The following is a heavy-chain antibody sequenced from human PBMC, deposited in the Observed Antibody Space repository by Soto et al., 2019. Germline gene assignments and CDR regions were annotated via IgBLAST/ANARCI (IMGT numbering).Heavy chain of an antibody. J-gene: IGHJ4*02. V-gene: IGHV4-4*02. CDR2: IYHSGST. D-gene: IGHD2-15*01. CDR1: GGSISSSNW. CDR3: PRVLGYCSGRICYADY. Sequence: PSETLSLTCAVSGGSISSSNWWSWVRQPPGKGLEWIGEIYHSGSTNYNPSLKSRVTISVDKSKNQFPLKLSSVTAADTAVYYFPRVLGYCSGRICYADYWGQGTLVTVSS.